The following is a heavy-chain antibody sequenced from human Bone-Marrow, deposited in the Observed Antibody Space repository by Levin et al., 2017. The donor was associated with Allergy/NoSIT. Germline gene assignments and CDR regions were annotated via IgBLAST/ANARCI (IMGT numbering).Heavy chain of an antibody. J-gene: IGHJ6*02. D-gene: IGHD4-17*01. CDR1: GFTFDDYV. CDR2: KSWNGVTI. Sequence: GGSLRLSCAASGFTFDDYVMHWVGQAPGKGREGVSGKSWNGVTIGYAVSGKGGFTISRDNAKNSLYLQMSSLRPEDTALYYCAKDTTPNYGDLLYGMDVWGQGTTVTVSS. CDR3: AKDTTPNYGDLLYGMDV. V-gene: IGHV3-9*01.